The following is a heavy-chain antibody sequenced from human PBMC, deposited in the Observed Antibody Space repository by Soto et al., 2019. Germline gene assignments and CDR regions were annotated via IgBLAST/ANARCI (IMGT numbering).Heavy chain of an antibody. V-gene: IGHV4-4*07. CDR1: GGSITDYS. Sequence: SETLSLTCTVSGGSITDYSWVWIRQPAGKGLEWIGRIFSSGSTNYNPSLKGRITMSLDTSKNQFSLKLSSATATDTAVYFCARDQGVVVTADNWFDPWGQGILVTVSS. D-gene: IGHD2-21*02. J-gene: IGHJ5*02. CDR2: IFSSGST. CDR3: ARDQGVVVTADNWFDP.